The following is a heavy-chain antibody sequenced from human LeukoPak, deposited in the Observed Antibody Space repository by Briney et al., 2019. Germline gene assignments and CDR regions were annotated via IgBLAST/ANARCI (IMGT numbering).Heavy chain of an antibody. CDR3: ARRVDIKTFDH. CDR2: ISSDGGNI. D-gene: IGHD3-9*01. V-gene: IGHV3-64*01. J-gene: IGHJ4*02. CDR1: GFTFSNYA. Sequence: PGGSLRLSCAASGFTFSNYAMHWIRQAPGRGVEYVSGISSDGGNIYYENSVKGRFTISRDNSKSTLYLQMGSLRPEDMAVYYCARRVDIKTFDHWGQGTLVTVSS.